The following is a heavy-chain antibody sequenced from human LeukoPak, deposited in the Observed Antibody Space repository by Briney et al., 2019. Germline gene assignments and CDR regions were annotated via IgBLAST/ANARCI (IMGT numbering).Heavy chain of an antibody. CDR3: ARSGYSSSWKN. D-gene: IGHD6-13*01. V-gene: IGHV3-21*01. Sequence: GGSLRLSCAASGFTFSSYSINWVRQAPGKGLEWVSSIDSSSTYRFYADSVKGRFTTSRDNAKNSLYLQMNSLRAEDTAVYYCARSGYSSSWKNWGQGTLVTVSS. CDR2: IDSSSTYR. J-gene: IGHJ4*02. CDR1: GFTFSSYS.